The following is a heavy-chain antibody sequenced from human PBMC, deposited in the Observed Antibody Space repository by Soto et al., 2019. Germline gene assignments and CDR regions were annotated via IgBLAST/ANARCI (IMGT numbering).Heavy chain of an antibody. CDR3: AREFQYDSGGFHELYF. J-gene: IGHJ4*02. CDR1: SYTFNSFG. Sequence: QVHLEQSGAEVRKPGASVKVSCKASSYTFNSFGINWVRQAPGQGLEWLGWISAYNGNTNYAQKFHGRVTMTADTSTTTAYLELTSLRSDDTAVYYCAREFQYDSGGFHELYFWGQGTLVTVSS. CDR2: ISAYNGNT. D-gene: IGHD3-22*01. V-gene: IGHV1-18*04.